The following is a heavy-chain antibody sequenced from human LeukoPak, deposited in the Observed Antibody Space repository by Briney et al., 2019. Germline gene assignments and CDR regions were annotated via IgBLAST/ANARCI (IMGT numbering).Heavy chain of an antibody. J-gene: IGHJ3*02. D-gene: IGHD3-22*01. Sequence: PGGSLRLSCAASGFTFSSYAMSWVRQAPGKGLEWVSAISGSGGSTYYADSVKGRFTISRDNSKNTLYLQMNSLRAEDTAVYYCARREITMIVVNGAFDIWGQGTMVTVSS. CDR3: ARREITMIVVNGAFDI. CDR2: ISGSGGST. CDR1: GFTFSSYA. V-gene: IGHV3-23*01.